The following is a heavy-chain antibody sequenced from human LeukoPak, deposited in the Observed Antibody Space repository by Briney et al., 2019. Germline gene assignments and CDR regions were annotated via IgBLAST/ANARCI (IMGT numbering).Heavy chain of an antibody. CDR3: ARNYYDSSGYYDY. D-gene: IGHD3-22*01. CDR1: GLIFSSDG. Sequence: GGSLRLSSAASGLIFSSDGMHWVRQAPGKGLEWVAVISYDGSNKYYADSVKGRFTISRDNSKNTLYLQMNSLRAEDTAVYYCARNYYDSSGYYDYWGQGTLVTVSS. J-gene: IGHJ4*02. V-gene: IGHV3-30*03. CDR2: ISYDGSNK.